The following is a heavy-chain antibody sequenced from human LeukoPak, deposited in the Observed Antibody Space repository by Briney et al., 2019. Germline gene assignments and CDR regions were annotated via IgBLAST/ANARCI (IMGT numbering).Heavy chain of an antibody. D-gene: IGHD5-18*01. CDR3: ASVDTAMVGVSNY. CDR1: GFTFSSYW. V-gene: IGHV3-23*01. CDR2: ISGSGGST. Sequence: GGSLRLSCAASGFTFSSYWMSWVRQAPGKGLEWVSAISGSGGSTYYADSVKGRFTISRDNSKNTLYLQMNSLRAEDTAVYYCASVDTAMVGVSNYWGQGTLVTVSS. J-gene: IGHJ4*02.